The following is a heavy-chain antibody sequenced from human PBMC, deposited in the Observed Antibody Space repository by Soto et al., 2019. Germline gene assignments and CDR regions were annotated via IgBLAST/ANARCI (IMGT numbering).Heavy chain of an antibody. CDR3: ARDQTARPNWFDP. CDR1: GDSISGNSAA. Sequence: SQTLSLSCAISGDSISGNSAAWNWIRQSSSRGLEWLGGTYYRSKWYNDYAVSVKSRITINPDTSKNQFSLQLNSVTPEDTAVYYCARDQTARPNWFDPWGQGTLVTVSS. CDR2: TYYRSKWYN. J-gene: IGHJ5*02. V-gene: IGHV6-1*01. D-gene: IGHD6-6*01.